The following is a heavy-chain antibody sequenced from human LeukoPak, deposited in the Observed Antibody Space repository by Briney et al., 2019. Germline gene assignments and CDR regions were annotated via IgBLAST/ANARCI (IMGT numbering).Heavy chain of an antibody. CDR3: AKSGYDFGGWFDP. D-gene: IGHD5-12*01. V-gene: IGHV3-30*02. CDR1: GFTFSSYG. J-gene: IGHJ5*02. Sequence: GGSLRLSCAASGFTFSSYGMQWVRQAPGKGLEWVAFIRYDGSNKYYADSVKGRFTISRDNSKNTLYLQMNSLRAEATAVYYCAKSGYDFGGWFDPWGQGTLVTVSS. CDR2: IRYDGSNK.